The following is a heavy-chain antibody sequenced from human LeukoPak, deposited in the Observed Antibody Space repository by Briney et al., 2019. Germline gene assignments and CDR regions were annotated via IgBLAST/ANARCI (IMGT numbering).Heavy chain of an antibody. Sequence: SETLSLTCAVYGGSFSGYYWSWIRQPPGKGLEWIGEINHSGSTNYNPSLKSRVTISVDTSKNQFSLKLSSVIAADTAVYYCARLKHSGRGGPLHYYYYMDVWGKGTTVTISS. CDR1: GGSFSGYY. CDR3: ARLKHSGRGGPLHYYYYMDV. J-gene: IGHJ6*03. CDR2: INHSGST. D-gene: IGHD3-10*01. V-gene: IGHV4-34*01.